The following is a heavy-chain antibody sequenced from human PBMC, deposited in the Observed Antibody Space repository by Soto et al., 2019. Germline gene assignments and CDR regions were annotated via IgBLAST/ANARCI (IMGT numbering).Heavy chain of an antibody. Sequence: QVQLVESGGGVVQPGRSLRLSCAASGFILTSYGMHWVRQAPGKGLEWVAVIWYDGSNKYYADSVKGRFTISRDNSKNTLYLQMNSLRAEDTAGYYCARDCAGYSSGWYQRGGFDYWGQGTLVTVSS. D-gene: IGHD6-19*01. V-gene: IGHV3-33*01. J-gene: IGHJ4*02. CDR2: IWYDGSNK. CDR3: ARDCAGYSSGWYQRGGFDY. CDR1: GFILTSYG.